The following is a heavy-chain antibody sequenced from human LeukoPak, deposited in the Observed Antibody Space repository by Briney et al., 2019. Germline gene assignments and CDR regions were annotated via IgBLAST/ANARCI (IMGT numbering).Heavy chain of an antibody. J-gene: IGHJ5*02. CDR3: ARHSGYYGSGSSPNWFDP. D-gene: IGHD3-10*01. CDR1: GGSISSYY. Sequence: SETLSLTCTVSGGSISSYYWSWLRQPPGKGLEWIGYIYYSGSTNYNPSLKSRVTISVDTSKNQFSLKLSSVTAADTAVYYCARHSGYYGSGSSPNWFDPGAREPWSPSPQ. CDR2: IYYSGST. V-gene: IGHV4-59*08.